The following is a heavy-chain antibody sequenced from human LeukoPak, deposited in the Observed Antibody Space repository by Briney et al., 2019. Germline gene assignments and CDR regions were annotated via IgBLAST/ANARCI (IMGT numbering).Heavy chain of an antibody. CDR2: INSDGSSP. J-gene: IGHJ3*02. CDR3: ARLGFAFDI. Sequence: GGTLRPSCAASGFTSSSYWMQSVRQAPGKGLVWVSRINSDGSSPSYAHSAKGRFTISRDNAKNTLYLQMNNLRAEDAAVYYCARLGFAFDIWGQGTMVTVSS. V-gene: IGHV3-74*01. CDR1: GFTSSSYW. D-gene: IGHD3-16*01.